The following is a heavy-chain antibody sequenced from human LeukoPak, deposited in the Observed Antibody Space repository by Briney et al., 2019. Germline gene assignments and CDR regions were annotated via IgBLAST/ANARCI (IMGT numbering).Heavy chain of an antibody. J-gene: IGHJ4*02. CDR1: GFTFSSYA. Sequence: PGRPLRLSCAASGFTFSSYAMHWVRQAPGKGLEWVAVISYDGSNKYYADSVKGRFTISRDNSKNTLYLQMNSLRAEDTAVYYCVRDPHSSGFLDYWGQGTLVTVSS. D-gene: IGHD3-22*01. CDR2: ISYDGSNK. CDR3: VRDPHSSGFLDY. V-gene: IGHV3-30-3*01.